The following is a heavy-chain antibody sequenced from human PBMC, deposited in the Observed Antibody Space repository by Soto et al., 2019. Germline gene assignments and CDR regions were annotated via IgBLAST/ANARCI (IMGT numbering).Heavy chain of an antibody. CDR2: IYPGDSDT. CDR1: GCSFTSYW. V-gene: IGHV5-51*01. Sequence: PGESRNISCKGSGCSFTSYWIGWVRQMPGKGLEWMGIIYPGDSDTRYSPSFQGQVTISADKSISTAYLQWSSLKASDTAMYYCARHSMVTHPSDAFDIWGQGTMVTVSS. CDR3: ARHSMVTHPSDAFDI. D-gene: IGHD4-4*01. J-gene: IGHJ3*02.